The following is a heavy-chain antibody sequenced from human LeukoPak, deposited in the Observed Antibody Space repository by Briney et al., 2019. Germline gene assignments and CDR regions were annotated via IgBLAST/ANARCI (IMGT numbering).Heavy chain of an antibody. Sequence: GGSLRLSCAASGFTFSSYSMNWVRQAPGKGLEWLSYITSSSSSISYADSVKGRFTISRDNAKNSLYLQMNSLRDDDTAVYYCARDRPNTGYDFDYWGQGALVTVSS. CDR3: ARDRPNTGYDFDY. D-gene: IGHD5-12*01. J-gene: IGHJ4*02. CDR2: ITSSSSSI. V-gene: IGHV3-48*02. CDR1: GFTFSSYS.